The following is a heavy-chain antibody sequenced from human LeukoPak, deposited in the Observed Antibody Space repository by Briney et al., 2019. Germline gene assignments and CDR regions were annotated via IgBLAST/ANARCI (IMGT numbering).Heavy chain of an antibody. V-gene: IGHV1-69-2*01. CDR3: ATMADSTRGFG. CDR1: GYTFTDYY. CDR2: VDPEDGET. D-gene: IGHD3-22*01. J-gene: IGHJ4*02. Sequence: ASVKVSCKVSGYTFTDYYMHWVPQAPGKGLEWMGLVDPEDGETIYAEKFQGRVTITADTSTDTAYMELSSLRSEDTAVYYCATMADSTRGFGWGQGTLVTVSS.